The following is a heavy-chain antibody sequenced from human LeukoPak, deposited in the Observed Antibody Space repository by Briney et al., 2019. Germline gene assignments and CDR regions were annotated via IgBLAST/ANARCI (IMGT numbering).Heavy chain of an antibody. D-gene: IGHD3-22*01. CDR3: ARVPLGDSSTYYYPKPDWFDP. V-gene: IGHV1-18*01. J-gene: IGHJ5*02. CDR2: ISAYNGNT. Sequence: ASVKVSCKVSGYTLTELSMYWVRQAPGQGLEWMGWISAYNGNTKYTQKLQGRVTMTTDTSTSTAYMELRSLRSDDTAVYYCARVPLGDSSTYYYPKPDWFDPWGQGTLVIVSS. CDR1: GYTLTELS.